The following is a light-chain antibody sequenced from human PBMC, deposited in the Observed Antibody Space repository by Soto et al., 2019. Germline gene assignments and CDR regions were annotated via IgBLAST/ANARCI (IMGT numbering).Light chain of an antibody. CDR1: QGISSA. J-gene: IGKJ2*01. CDR2: DAS. CDR3: QQFNSYYT. Sequence: AIQLTQSPSSLSASVGDRVTITCRASQGISSALAWYQQKPGKAPKLLIYDASSLESGVPSRFSGSGSGTDFTLIISSLHPEDFATYYCQQFNSYYTFGQGTKLEIK. V-gene: IGKV1-13*02.